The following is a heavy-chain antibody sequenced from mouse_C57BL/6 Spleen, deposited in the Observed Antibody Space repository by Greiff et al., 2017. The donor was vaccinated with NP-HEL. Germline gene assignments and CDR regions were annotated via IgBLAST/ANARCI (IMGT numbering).Heavy chain of an antibody. CDR3: ARSLYDYPSMDY. J-gene: IGHJ4*01. Sequence: QVQLQQPGAELVRPGTSVKLSCKASGYTFTSYWMHWVKQRPGQGLEWIGVIDPSDSYTNYNQKFKGKATLTVDTSSSTAYMQLSSLTSEDSAVYYCARSLYDYPSMDYWGQRTSVTVSS. V-gene: IGHV1-59*01. CDR1: GYTFTSYW. D-gene: IGHD2-4*01. CDR2: IDPSDSYT.